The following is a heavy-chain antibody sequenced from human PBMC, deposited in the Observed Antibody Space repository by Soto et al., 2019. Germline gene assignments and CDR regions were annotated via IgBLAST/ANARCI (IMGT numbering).Heavy chain of an antibody. CDR2: ISNDGSNK. CDR3: AKAPHSSKLASWLVDV. D-gene: IGHD6-13*01. J-gene: IGHJ4*01. CDR1: GFTFSSYG. V-gene: IGHV3-30*18. Sequence: PGGSLILSWASSGFTFSSYGMHWVRQAPGKGLEGLAFISNDGSNKYFADSVKGRFTISRDNSKNTLYLQMNSLRAEDTALYYCAKAPHSSKLASWLVDVWGPGTLVTVSS.